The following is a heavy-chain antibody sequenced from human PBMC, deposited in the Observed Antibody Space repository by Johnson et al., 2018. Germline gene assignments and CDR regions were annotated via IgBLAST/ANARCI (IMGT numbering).Heavy chain of an antibody. Sequence: QVQLQQWGAGLLKPSETLSLTCAVYGGSFSGYYWSWIRQPPGKGLEWIGEINHSGSTNYNPSLKSRVTISVDTSKNQFPLKLSSVTAADTAVYYCAKGGLPNGNYYYYYMDVWGKGTTVTVSS. CDR2: INHSGST. J-gene: IGHJ6*03. CDR3: AKGGLPNGNYYYYYMDV. D-gene: IGHD5-18*01. V-gene: IGHV4-34*01. CDR1: GGSFSGYY.